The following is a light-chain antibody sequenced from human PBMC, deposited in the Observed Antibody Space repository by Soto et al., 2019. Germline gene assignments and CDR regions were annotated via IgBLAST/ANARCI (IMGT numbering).Light chain of an antibody. CDR3: MQDLQTC. J-gene: IGKJ3*01. CDR1: QSLLHSNGYNY. Sequence: DIVMTQSPLSLPVTPGEPASISCRSSQSLLHSNGYNYLDWYLQKPVQSPQLLIYLGSNRASGVPDRFSGSGSGTDFTLKISRVEAEDVGVYYCMQDLQTCFGPGTKVDIK. CDR2: LGS. V-gene: IGKV2-28*01.